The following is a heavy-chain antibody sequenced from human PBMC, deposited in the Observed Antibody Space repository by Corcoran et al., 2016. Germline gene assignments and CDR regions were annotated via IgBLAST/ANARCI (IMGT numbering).Heavy chain of an antibody. V-gene: IGHV4-59*01. J-gene: IGHJ5*02. Sequence: QVQLQESGPGLVKPSETLSLTCTVSGCSISSYYWSWIRQPPGQGLEWIGYIYYSGSTNYNPSLKSRVNISVDQSKNQFSLKLSSVTAADTAGYYCAREGYCSGCSCYPGLNWFDPWGQGTLVTVSS. CDR3: AREGYCSGCSCYPGLNWFDP. CDR1: GCSISSYY. CDR2: IYYSGST. D-gene: IGHD2-15*01.